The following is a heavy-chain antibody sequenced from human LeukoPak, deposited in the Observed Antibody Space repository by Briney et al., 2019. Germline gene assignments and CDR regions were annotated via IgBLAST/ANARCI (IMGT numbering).Heavy chain of an antibody. Sequence: SVKVSCKASGGTFSSYAISWVRQAPGQGLEWMGRIIPIFGTANYAQKFQGRVTITTDESTSTAHMELSSLRSEDTAVYYCAREGYGDPVDYWGQGTLVTVSS. D-gene: IGHD4-17*01. CDR2: IIPIFGTA. CDR3: AREGYGDPVDY. J-gene: IGHJ4*02. CDR1: GGTFSSYA. V-gene: IGHV1-69*05.